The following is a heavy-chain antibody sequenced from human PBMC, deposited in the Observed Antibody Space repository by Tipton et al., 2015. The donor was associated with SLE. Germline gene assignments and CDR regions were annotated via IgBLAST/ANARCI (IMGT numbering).Heavy chain of an antibody. CDR1: GDSISSNSAA. CDR2: TYYRSRWYR. Sequence: GLVKPSQTLSLTCAISGDSISSNSAAWNWIRQSPSRGLEWLGRTYYRSRWYRDYAVSVKSRISIDADTSKNQISLQLNSVTPEDTAVYYCTRDSSISTGGDYVDYWGQGTLVTVSS. CDR3: TRDSSISTGGDYVDY. D-gene: IGHD6-13*01. J-gene: IGHJ4*02. V-gene: IGHV6-1*01.